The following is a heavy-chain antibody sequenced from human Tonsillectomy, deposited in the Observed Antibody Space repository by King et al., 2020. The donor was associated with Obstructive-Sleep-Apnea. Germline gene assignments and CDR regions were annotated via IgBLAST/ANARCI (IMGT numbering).Heavy chain of an antibody. CDR3: ARWAGTTTMVRWYFDL. J-gene: IGHJ2*01. Sequence: QVQLQESGPGLVKPSETLSLTCTVSADSISNFYWSWIRQPPGKGLEWIGYMYYSGSANYNPSLKSRVTMSVDTSKNHFSLKLSSVTAADTAVYYCARWAGTTTMVRWYFDLWGRGTLVTVSS. V-gene: IGHV4-59*08. D-gene: IGHD3-10*01. CDR2: MYYSGSA. CDR1: ADSISNFY.